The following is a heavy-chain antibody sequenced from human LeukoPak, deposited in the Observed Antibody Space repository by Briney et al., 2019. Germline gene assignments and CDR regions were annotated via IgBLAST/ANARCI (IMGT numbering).Heavy chain of an antibody. CDR2: ISGSGGST. J-gene: IGHJ3*02. D-gene: IGHD3-10*01. CDR1: GFTFSSYA. CDR3: AKRLTSGSTLGAFDI. Sequence: GGSLRLSCAASGFTFSSYAMSWVRQAPGKGLEWVSGISGSGGSTYYADSVKGRLTISRDNFKNTLYLQMNSLRVEDTAVYYCAKRLTSGSTLGAFDIWGQGTMVTVSS. V-gene: IGHV3-23*01.